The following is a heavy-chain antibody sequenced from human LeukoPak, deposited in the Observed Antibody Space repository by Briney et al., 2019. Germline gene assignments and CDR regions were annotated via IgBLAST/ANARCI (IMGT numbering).Heavy chain of an antibody. D-gene: IGHD3-3*01. CDR1: GFTFSSYG. J-gene: IGHJ6*02. CDR3: ATLGPPTIFGVVIFEYYGMDV. Sequence: GGSLRLSCAASGFTFSSYGMHWVRQAPGKGLEWVAVIWYDGSNKYYADSVKGRFTISRDNSKNTLYLQMNSLRAEDTAVYYCATLGPPTIFGVVIFEYYGMDVWGQGTTVTVSS. V-gene: IGHV3-33*01. CDR2: IWYDGSNK.